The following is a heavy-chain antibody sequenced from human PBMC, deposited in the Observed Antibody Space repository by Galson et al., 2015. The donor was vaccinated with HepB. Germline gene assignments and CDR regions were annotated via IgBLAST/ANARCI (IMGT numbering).Heavy chain of an antibody. V-gene: IGHV1-69*13. Sequence: SVKVSCKASGGTFSSYAISWVRQAPGQGLEWMGGIIPIFGTANYAQKFQGRVTITADESTSTAYMELSSLRSEDTAVYYCARFSRLGELSLYGHDAFDIWGQGTMVTASS. CDR3: ARFSRLGELSLYGHDAFDI. CDR1: GGTFSSYA. D-gene: IGHD3-16*02. CDR2: IIPIFGTA. J-gene: IGHJ3*02.